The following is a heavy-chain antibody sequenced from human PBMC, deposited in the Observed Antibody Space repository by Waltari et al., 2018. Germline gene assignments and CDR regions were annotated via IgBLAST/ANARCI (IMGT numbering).Heavy chain of an antibody. Sequence: EVQPVDSGGGLVQPGGSLRLSCAASVPNFYIYIMNWVRQVPGEGRVWVSSISSGGKNYFYGDSVKGRFTICRDDAKNAVYVQMNSLRVEDTAIYYCVRIGVGLGMDVWGQGATVTVAS. CDR1: VPNFYIYI. V-gene: IGHV3-21*02. CDR2: ISSGGKNY. J-gene: IGHJ6*02. CDR3: VRIGVGLGMDV. D-gene: IGHD2-21*01.